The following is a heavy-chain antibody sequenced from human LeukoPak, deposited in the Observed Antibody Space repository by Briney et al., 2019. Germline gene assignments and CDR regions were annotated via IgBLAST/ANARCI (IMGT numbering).Heavy chain of an antibody. CDR2: ISGSGGCT. CDR1: GFTFSSYA. CDR3: APLATDTGYS. D-gene: IGHD3-9*01. Sequence: GSLRLSCAASGFTFSSYAMSWVRQAPGKGLEWVSSISGSGGCTYYSDSVKGRFTISRDNSKTTLYLQMNSLRVEDTAVYYCAPLATDTGYSWGQGTLVTVSS. J-gene: IGHJ4*02. V-gene: IGHV3-23*01.